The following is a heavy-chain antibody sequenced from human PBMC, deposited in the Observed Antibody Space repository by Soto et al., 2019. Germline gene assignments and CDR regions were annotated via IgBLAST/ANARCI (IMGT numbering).Heavy chain of an antibody. V-gene: IGHV1-69*12. J-gene: IGHJ4*01. CDR3: ARGADYDFWSAFVDC. D-gene: IGHD3-3*01. CDR1: GCTFSSYA. Sequence: QVQLVQSGAEVKKPGSSVKVSCKDSGCTFSSYAISWVRKAPGQGLEWMGGIIPIFGTANYAQKFQGISTISADESTSTAYMELSSLRSEDTAVYYCARGADYDFWSAFVDCWGHVPLVTVSS. CDR2: IIPIFGTA.